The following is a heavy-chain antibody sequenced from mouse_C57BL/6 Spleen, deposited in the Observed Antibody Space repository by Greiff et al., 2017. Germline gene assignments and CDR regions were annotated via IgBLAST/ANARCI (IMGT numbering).Heavy chain of an antibody. Sequence: EVQLQQSGGDLVKPGGSLKLSCAASGFTFSSYGMSWVRQTPDKRLEWVATISSGCSYTYYPDSVKGRFTIARDNAKNTLYLQLSSLKSEDTAMYYCARHTTTVAASYFDYWGQGTTLTVSS. CDR3: ARHTTTVAASYFDY. CDR2: ISSGCSYT. J-gene: IGHJ2*01. D-gene: IGHD1-1*01. CDR1: GFTFSSYG. V-gene: IGHV5-6*01.